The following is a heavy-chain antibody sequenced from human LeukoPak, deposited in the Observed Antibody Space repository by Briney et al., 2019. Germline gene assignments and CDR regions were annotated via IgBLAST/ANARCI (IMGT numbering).Heavy chain of an antibody. J-gene: IGHJ4*02. V-gene: IGHV1-18*01. Sequence: VASVKVSCKASGYTFTSYGISWVRQAPGQGLEWMGWISAYNGNTNYAQKLQGRVTMTTDTSTSTAYMELRSLRSDDTAVYYCAXXXNYYDSSGKPPDYWGQGTLVTVSS. CDR2: ISAYNGNT. CDR1: GYTFTSYG. D-gene: IGHD3-22*01. CDR3: AXXXNYYDSSGKPPDY.